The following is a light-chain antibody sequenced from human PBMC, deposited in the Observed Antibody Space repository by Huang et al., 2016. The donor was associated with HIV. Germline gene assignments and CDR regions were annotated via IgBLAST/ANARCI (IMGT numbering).Light chain of an antibody. CDR3: HQSYSMPDT. V-gene: IGKV1-39*01. CDR1: QSITTY. CDR2: GAS. Sequence: DIQMTQSPSSLSASVGDRVTIPCRASQSITTYLNWYQQNPGKAPKLLIYGASSLQRGVPSRFSGSGSGTEFTLTIRSLQPEDFATYYCHQSYSMPDTFGQGTRVDI. J-gene: IGKJ2*01.